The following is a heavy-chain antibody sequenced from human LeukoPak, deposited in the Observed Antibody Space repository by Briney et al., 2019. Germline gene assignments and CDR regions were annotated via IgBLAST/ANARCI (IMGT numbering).Heavy chain of an antibody. CDR1: GYSFSNYW. CDR2: IYPGNSDT. V-gene: IGHV5-51*01. D-gene: IGHD1-26*01. J-gene: IGHJ3*02. Sequence: GESLKISCKGSGYSFSNYWIGWVRQMPGKGLESMGMIYPGNSDTRYSPSFQGHVTISADKSISTAYLQWGSLKASDTAMYYCARRIVGATMAAFDIWGQGTMVTVSS. CDR3: ARRIVGATMAAFDI.